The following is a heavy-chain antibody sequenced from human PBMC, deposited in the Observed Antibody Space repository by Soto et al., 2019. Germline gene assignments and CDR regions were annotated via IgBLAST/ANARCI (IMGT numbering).Heavy chain of an antibody. CDR3: AKLPQYETLTGHLNHFDY. V-gene: IGHV3-23*01. J-gene: IGHJ4*02. Sequence: PGGSLRLSCAASGFTFSSYAMSWVRQAPGKGLEWVSSVSGSGGSTYYADSVKGRFTISRDNSKNTVYLQMNSLRAEDTALYFCAKLPQYETLTGHLNHFDYWGPGILVTVSS. D-gene: IGHD3-9*01. CDR1: GFTFSSYA. CDR2: VSGSGGST.